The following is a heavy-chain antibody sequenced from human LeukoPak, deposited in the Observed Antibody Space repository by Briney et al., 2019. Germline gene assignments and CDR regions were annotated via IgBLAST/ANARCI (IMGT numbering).Heavy chain of an antibody. CDR1: GFTFSSYA. CDR3: ARDRDSSSWYVFDY. D-gene: IGHD6-13*01. CDR2: MSYDGSNK. J-gene: IGHJ4*02. V-gene: IGHV3-30-3*01. Sequence: GRSLRLSCAASGFTFSSYAMHWVRQAPGKGLEWVAVMSYDGSNKYYADSVKGRFTISRDNSKNTLYLQMNSLRAEDTAVYYCARDRDSSSWYVFDYWGQGTLVTVSS.